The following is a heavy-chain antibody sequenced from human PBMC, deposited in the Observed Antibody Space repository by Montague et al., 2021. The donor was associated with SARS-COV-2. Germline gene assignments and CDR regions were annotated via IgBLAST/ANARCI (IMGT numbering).Heavy chain of an antibody. J-gene: IGHJ5*02. D-gene: IGHD3-9*01. CDR3: AHSYYYDNWTPSGFDP. CDR1: GFSLSTSGVG. CDR2: IYWDDDK. Sequence: PALVTPTQTLTLTCTFSGFSLSTSGVGVGWIRQPPGKALEWLALIYWDDDKCYSTSLKSRLTITKDTSKNQVVLTMTNMDPVDTATYYCAHSYYYDNWTPSGFDPWGQGTLVTVSS. V-gene: IGHV2-5*02.